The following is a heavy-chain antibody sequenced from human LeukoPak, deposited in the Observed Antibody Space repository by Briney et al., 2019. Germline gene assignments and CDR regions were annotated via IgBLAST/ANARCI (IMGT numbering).Heavy chain of an antibody. Sequence: PSETLSLTCTVSGGSISSYYWSWIRQPPGKGLEWIGYIYYSGSTNYNPSLKSRVTISVDTSKNQFSLKLSSVTAADTAVYYCACEVRQQGYNAYFDYWGQGTLVTVSS. CDR1: GGSISSYY. CDR3: ACEVRQQGYNAYFDY. J-gene: IGHJ4*02. V-gene: IGHV4-59*01. CDR2: IYYSGST. D-gene: IGHD1-1*01.